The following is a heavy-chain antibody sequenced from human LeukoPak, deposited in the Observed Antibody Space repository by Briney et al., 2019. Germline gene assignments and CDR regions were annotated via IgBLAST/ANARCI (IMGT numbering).Heavy chain of an antibody. CDR1: GGTFSSYA. CDR2: IIPIFGTA. CDR3: ARPQRWLQSSSFDY. Sequence: GASVKVSCKASGGTFSSYAISWVRQAPGQGLEWMGGIIPIFGTANYAQKFQGRVTITADESTSTAYMELSSLRSEDTAVYYCARPQRWLQSSSFDYWGQGTLVTVSS. D-gene: IGHD5-24*01. J-gene: IGHJ4*02. V-gene: IGHV1-69*13.